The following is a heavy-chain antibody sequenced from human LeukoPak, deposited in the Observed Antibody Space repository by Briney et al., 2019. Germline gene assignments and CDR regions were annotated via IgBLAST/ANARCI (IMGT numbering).Heavy chain of an antibody. Sequence: GGSLRLSCTASGFTFRDYYVTWIRQAPGKGLEWVSAISGSGGSTYYADSVKGRFTISRDNSKNTLYLQMNSLRAEDTAVYYCAKNFNWGQGTLVTVSS. J-gene: IGHJ4*02. CDR3: AKNFN. CDR2: ISGSGGST. CDR1: GFTFRDYY. V-gene: IGHV3-23*01.